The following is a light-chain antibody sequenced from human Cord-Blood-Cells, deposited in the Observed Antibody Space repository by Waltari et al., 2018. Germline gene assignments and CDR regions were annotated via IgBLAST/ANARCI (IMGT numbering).Light chain of an antibody. J-gene: IGKJ2*01. CDR1: QSVSSSY. V-gene: IGKV3-20*01. Sequence: ELVFTQSPGTLSLSPGARATLTCRASQSVSSSYLAWYQQKPGQAPRLLIYGASSRATGIPDRFSGSGSGTDFTLTISRLEPEDFAVYYCQQYGSSPYTFGQGTKLKIK. CDR2: GAS. CDR3: QQYGSSPYT.